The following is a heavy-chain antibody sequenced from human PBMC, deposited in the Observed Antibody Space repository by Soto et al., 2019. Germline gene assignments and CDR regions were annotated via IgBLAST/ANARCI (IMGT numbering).Heavy chain of an antibody. Sequence: EVQLVESGGGLVQPGGSLRLSCAASGFTFSSYWMSWVRQAPGKGLEWVANIKQDGSEKYYVDSVKGRFTISRDNAKNSLYLQMNSLRAEDTAVYYCARDLNNYDYIWGSYRSGPYYMDVGGKGTTVTVSS. D-gene: IGHD3-16*02. CDR1: GFTFSSYW. J-gene: IGHJ6*03. V-gene: IGHV3-7*01. CDR3: ARDLNNYDYIWGSYRSGPYYMDV. CDR2: IKQDGSEK.